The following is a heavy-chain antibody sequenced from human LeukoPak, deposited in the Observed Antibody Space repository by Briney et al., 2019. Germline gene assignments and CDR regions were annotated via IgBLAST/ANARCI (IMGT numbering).Heavy chain of an antibody. CDR1: RYTFSSYY. Sequence: GASVKVSCKASRYTFSSYYMHWVRQAPGQGLEWMGIINPSGGSTSYAQKFQGRVTMTRDTSTSTVYMELSSLRSEDTAVYYCARAYSSGWYHYYGMAVWGQGTTVTVSS. D-gene: IGHD6-19*01. CDR3: ARAYSSGWYHYYGMAV. J-gene: IGHJ6*02. V-gene: IGHV1-46*01. CDR2: INPSGGST.